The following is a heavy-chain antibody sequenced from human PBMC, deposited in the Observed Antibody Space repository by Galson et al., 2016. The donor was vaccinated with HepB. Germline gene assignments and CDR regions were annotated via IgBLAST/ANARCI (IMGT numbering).Heavy chain of an antibody. CDR3: ARAAIIPGARMVFDP. J-gene: IGHJ5*02. CDR1: GASISDSNW. D-gene: IGHD2-2*01. CDR2: IYHTGTS. Sequence: EPLSLTCDVSGASISDSNWWTWVRQAPGKGLEWIGEIYHTGTSHNNPFLNSRFTLSVDKSRNQFSLNVTSVTAADTAVYYCARAAIIPGARMVFDPWGQGTLVTVSS. V-gene: IGHV4-4*02.